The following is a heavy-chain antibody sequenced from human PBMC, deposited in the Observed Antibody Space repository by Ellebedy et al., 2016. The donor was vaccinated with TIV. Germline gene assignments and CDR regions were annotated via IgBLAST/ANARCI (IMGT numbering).Heavy chain of an antibody. CDR3: VKEHDSSGYYYGELDY. D-gene: IGHD3-22*01. CDR1: GFTFSSYA. CDR2: ISSNGGST. V-gene: IGHV3-64D*09. J-gene: IGHJ4*02. Sequence: GESLKISCSASGFTFSSYAMHWVRQAPGKGLEYVSAISSNGGSTYYADSVKGRFTISRDNSKNTLYLQMSSLRAEDTAVYYCVKEHDSSGYYYGELDYWGQGTLVTVSS.